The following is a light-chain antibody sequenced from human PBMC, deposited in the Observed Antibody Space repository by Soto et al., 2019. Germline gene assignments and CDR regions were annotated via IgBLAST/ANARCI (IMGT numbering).Light chain of an antibody. J-gene: IGLJ1*01. Sequence: QSVLTQPASVSGSPGQSITISCTGTSSDVGSYNLVSWYQLHPGKAPKLLIYEDTKRPSGVSNRFSGSKSGDTASLTISGLQTEDEADYHCCSYAGSRYFVFGTGTKLTVL. CDR1: SSDVGSYNL. CDR3: CSYAGSRYFV. V-gene: IGLV2-23*01. CDR2: EDT.